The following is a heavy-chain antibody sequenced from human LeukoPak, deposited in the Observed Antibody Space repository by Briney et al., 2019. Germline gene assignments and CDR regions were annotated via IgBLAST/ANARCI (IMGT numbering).Heavy chain of an antibody. J-gene: IGHJ4*02. V-gene: IGHV1-18*01. CDR3: ARGHYYDSSGYYYLIDY. CDR1: GYTFTSYG. Sequence: ASVKVSCKASGYTFTSYGISWVRQAPGQGLEWMGWISAYNGNTNYAQKLQGRVTMTTDTSTSTAYMELRSLRSGDTAVYYCARGHYYDSSGYYYLIDYWGQGTLVTVSS. D-gene: IGHD3-22*01. CDR2: ISAYNGNT.